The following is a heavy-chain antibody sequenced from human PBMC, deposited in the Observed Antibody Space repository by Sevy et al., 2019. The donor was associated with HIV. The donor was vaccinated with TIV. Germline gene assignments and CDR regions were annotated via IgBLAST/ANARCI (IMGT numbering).Heavy chain of an antibody. CDR3: ARALADYYYALDV. V-gene: IGHV4-59*01. Sequence: SETLSLTCTVSGVSISGYYWSWIRQPPGKGLEWIGYIYCSGRTNYNPSLQGRVSISTDTSKNQFSLKLSSVTAAHTAVYSCARALADYYYALDVWGQGTTVTVSS. CDR1: GVSISGYY. J-gene: IGHJ6*02. CDR2: IYCSGRT.